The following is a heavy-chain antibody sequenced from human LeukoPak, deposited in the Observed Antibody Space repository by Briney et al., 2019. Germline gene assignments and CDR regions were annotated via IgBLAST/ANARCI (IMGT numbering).Heavy chain of an antibody. CDR2: IIPILGIA. Sequence: ASVKVSCKASGGTFSSYTISWVRQAPGQGLEWMGRIIPILGIANYAQKFQGRVTITADKSTSTAYMELSSLRSEDTAVYYCARERPSGSCYNDYWGQRTLVTVSS. J-gene: IGHJ4*02. D-gene: IGHD3-10*01. V-gene: IGHV1-69*04. CDR1: GGTFSSYT. CDR3: ARERPSGSCYNDY.